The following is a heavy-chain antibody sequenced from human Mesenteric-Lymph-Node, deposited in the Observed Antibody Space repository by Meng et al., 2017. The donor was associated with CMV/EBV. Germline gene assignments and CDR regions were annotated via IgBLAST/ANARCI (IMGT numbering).Heavy chain of an antibody. CDR3: AQVVVAATQLPFH. CDR1: GGSISITSYY. Sequence: VSGGSISITSYYWGWVRQPPGKGLEWIGSIFYTGSTYYNPSLKSRVTISVDTSRNQFSLRLSSVTAADTAVYYCAQVVVAATQLPFHWGQGTLVTVSS. D-gene: IGHD2-15*01. CDR2: IFYTGST. V-gene: IGHV4-39*01. J-gene: IGHJ4*02.